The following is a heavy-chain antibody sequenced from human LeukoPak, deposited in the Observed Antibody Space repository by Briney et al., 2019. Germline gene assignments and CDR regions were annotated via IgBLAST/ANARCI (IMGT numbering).Heavy chain of an antibody. D-gene: IGHD2-15*01. CDR3: ARPILSGGSWTEGFDP. V-gene: IGHV4-59*08. CDR2: IYYSGST. J-gene: IGHJ5*02. CDR1: GDSISSYY. Sequence: SETLSLTCTVSGDSISSYYWSWMRHPPGKGLEWIGYIYYSGSTNYNPSLKSRVTISVDTSKNQFSLKLSSVTAADTAVYYGARPILSGGSWTEGFDPWGQGTLVTVSS.